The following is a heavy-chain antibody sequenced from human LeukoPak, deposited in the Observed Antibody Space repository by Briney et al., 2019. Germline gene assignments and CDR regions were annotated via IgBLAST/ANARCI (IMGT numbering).Heavy chain of an antibody. D-gene: IGHD3-10*01. CDR2: ISSSSSYI. CDR3: ARDFVTMVRGVIWFDP. CDR1: GFTFSSYS. J-gene: IGHJ5*02. Sequence: GGSLRLSCAASGFTFSSYSMNWVRQAPGKGLEWVSSISSSSSYIYYADSVKGRFTISRDNAKNSLYLRMNSLRAEDTAVYYCARDFVTMVRGVIWFDPWGQGTLVTVSS. V-gene: IGHV3-21*01.